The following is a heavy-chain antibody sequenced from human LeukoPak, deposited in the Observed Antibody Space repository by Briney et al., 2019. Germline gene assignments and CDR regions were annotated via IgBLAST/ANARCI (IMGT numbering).Heavy chain of an antibody. CDR2: ISNSICYK. J-gene: IGHJ6*03. CDR1: GFTLSSDS. Sequence: PAGCLRLSCAAAGFTLSSDSTNWVRPAPREGLEWVWSISNSICYKYYADSMKGRFTISRHNAKNPLYLQMNSLRAEDTAVYYCARDHLATSTSCYYMDAWGKGATVTVSS. V-gene: IGHV3-21*01. D-gene: IGHD2-2*01. CDR3: ARDHLATSTSCYYMDA.